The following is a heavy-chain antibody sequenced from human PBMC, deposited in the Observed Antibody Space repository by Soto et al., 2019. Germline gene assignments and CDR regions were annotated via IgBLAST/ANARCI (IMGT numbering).Heavy chain of an antibody. J-gene: IGHJ4*02. CDR2: ISSTSAYT. CDR3: ARDPSRRSPPDY. Sequence: QVQVVESGEGLVKPGGSVRLSCVAAGFDFSDYYMTWFRQAPGKAPEWVSSISSTSAYTKYADSVKGRFTISRDNAKNSVYLQMDSLRGEDTAVYYCARDPSRRSPPDYWGQGTLVTVSS. V-gene: IGHV3-11*05. CDR1: GFDFSDYY.